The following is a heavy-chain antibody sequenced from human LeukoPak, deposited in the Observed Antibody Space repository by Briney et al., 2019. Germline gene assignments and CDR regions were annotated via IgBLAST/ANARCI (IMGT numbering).Heavy chain of an antibody. V-gene: IGHV1-69*06. Sequence: SVKVSCKASGGTFSSYAISWVRQAPGQGLEWMGGIIPIFGTASYAQKFQGRVTITADKSTSTAYMELSSLRSEDTAVYYCARMWSYYYGSGSPNWFDPWGQGTLVTVSS. CDR1: GGTFSSYA. CDR3: ARMWSYYYGSGSPNWFDP. CDR2: IIPIFGTA. D-gene: IGHD3-10*01. J-gene: IGHJ5*02.